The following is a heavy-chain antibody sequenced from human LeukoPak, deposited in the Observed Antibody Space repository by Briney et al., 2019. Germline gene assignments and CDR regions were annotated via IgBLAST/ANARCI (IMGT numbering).Heavy chain of an antibody. CDR2: IYYSGST. CDR1: GGSISSYY. J-gene: IGHJ6*03. CDR3: ARGYGDYDYYYYMDV. V-gene: IGHV4-59*01. Sequence: SETLSLTCTVSGGSISSYYWSWIRQPPGKGLEWIGYIYYSGSTNYNPSLKSRVTISVDTSKNQFSLKLSSVTAADTAVYYCARGYGDYDYYYYMDVWGKGTTVTVSS. D-gene: IGHD4-17*01.